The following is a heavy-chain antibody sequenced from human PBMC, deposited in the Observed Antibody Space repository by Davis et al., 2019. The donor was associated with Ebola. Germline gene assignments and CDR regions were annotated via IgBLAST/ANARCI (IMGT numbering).Heavy chain of an antibody. Sequence: ASVTVSCKASGYSFTSYDINWVRQASGQGLEWMGWMNPNSDNTGYAQKFQGRVTVTRDTSTTTVYMDLSSLRSEDTALYYCTTPGGQDSGYDVFDIWGQGTMVTVSS. CDR1: GYSFTSYD. CDR3: TTPGGQDSGYDVFDI. V-gene: IGHV1-8*01. CDR2: MNPNSDNT. J-gene: IGHJ3*02. D-gene: IGHD5-12*01.